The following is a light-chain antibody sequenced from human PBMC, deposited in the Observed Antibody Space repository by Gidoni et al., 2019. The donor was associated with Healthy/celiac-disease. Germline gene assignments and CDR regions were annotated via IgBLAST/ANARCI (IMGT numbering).Light chain of an antibody. CDR3: QQSYSTLTWT. J-gene: IGKJ1*01. CDR1: QSISSY. CDR2: AAS. Sequence: DIQMTQSPSSLSASVGDRVTITCRASQSISSYLNWYQQKPGKATKLLIYAASSLQSGVPSRFSGSGSGTDFTLTISSLQPEDFATYYCQQSYSTLTWTCGQGTKVEIK. V-gene: IGKV1-39*01.